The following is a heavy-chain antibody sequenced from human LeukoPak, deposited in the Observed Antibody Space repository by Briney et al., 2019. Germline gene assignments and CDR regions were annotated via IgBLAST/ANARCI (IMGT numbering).Heavy chain of an antibody. CDR3: ARRAAAGPEFDY. V-gene: IGHV1-69*06. CDR1: GSTFSSYA. CDR2: IIPIFGTA. D-gene: IGHD6-13*01. J-gene: IGHJ4*02. Sequence: ASVKVSCKASGSTFSSYAIRWVRKAPGQGLEWMGGIIPIFGTANYAQKFQGRVTITADKSTSTAYMELSSLRSEDTAVYYCARRAAAGPEFDYWGQGTLVTVSS.